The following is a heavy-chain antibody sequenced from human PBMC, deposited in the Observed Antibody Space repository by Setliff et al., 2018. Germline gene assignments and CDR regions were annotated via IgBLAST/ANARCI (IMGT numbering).Heavy chain of an antibody. CDR1: GFGFSDAW. J-gene: IGHJ4*02. CDR3: STGSDGW. Sequence: PGGSLRLSCVGSGFGFSDAWMTWVRQAPGKGLEWVGHIKSKAYGGTADYATAVEGRFSISRDDSKDTVFLQMNSLKTEDTGTYYCSTGSDGWWGQGTLVTVSS. D-gene: IGHD2-15*01. V-gene: IGHV3-15*01. CDR2: IKSKAYGGTA.